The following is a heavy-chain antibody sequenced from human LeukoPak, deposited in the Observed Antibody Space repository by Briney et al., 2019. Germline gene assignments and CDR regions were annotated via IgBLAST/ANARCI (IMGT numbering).Heavy chain of an antibody. CDR1: GYTFTGYY. Sequence: ASVKVSCKASGYTFTGYYMHWVRQAPGQGLEWMGWISAYNGNTNYAQKLQGRVTMTTDTSTSTAYMELRSLRSDDTAVYYCARVTVTHGMDVWGQGTTVTVSS. J-gene: IGHJ6*02. V-gene: IGHV1-18*04. CDR2: ISAYNGNT. CDR3: ARVTVTHGMDV. D-gene: IGHD4-17*01.